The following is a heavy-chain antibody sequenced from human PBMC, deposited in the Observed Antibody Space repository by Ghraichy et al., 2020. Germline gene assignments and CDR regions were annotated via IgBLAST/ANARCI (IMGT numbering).Heavy chain of an antibody. J-gene: IGHJ4*02. D-gene: IGHD3-22*01. CDR1: GGSISRSSYY. Sequence: SETLSLTCTVAGGSISRSSYYWGWIRQPPGKGLEWIGSIYYSGSTYYNPSLKSRVTISVDTSKNQFSLKLSSVTAADTAVYYCARVYYYDSSGYLYWGQGTLVTVSS. CDR2: IYYSGST. V-gene: IGHV4-39*01. CDR3: ARVYYYDSSGYLY.